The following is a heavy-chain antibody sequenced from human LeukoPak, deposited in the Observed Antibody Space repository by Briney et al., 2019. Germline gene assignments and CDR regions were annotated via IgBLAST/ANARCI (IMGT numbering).Heavy chain of an antibody. Sequence: GGSLRLSCAASGFTFSSYGIHWVRQAPGKGLEWVAVIWYDGSNKYYADSVKGRFTISRDNSKNTLYLQMNSLRAEDTAVYYCARASSGWSHDLYYFDYWGQGTLVTVSS. CDR1: GFTFSSYG. J-gene: IGHJ4*02. V-gene: IGHV3-33*01. CDR3: ARASSGWSHDLYYFDY. CDR2: IWYDGSNK. D-gene: IGHD6-19*01.